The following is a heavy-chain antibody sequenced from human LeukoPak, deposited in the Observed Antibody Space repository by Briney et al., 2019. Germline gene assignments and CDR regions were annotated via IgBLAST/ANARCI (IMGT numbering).Heavy chain of an antibody. J-gene: IGHJ4*02. V-gene: IGHV4-38-2*02. CDR2: IYHNESP. CDR3: ARVTAYCSGGSCYFTYFDD. Sequence: KTSETLSLTCTVSGYSISSGYYWGWIRQPPGKGLEWIGSIYHNESPYYNPSLKSRVSTSVGTSKNQFSLKLTSVAAADTAVYYCARVTAYCSGGSCYFTYFDDWGQGTLVTVSS. D-gene: IGHD2-15*01. CDR1: GYSISSGYY.